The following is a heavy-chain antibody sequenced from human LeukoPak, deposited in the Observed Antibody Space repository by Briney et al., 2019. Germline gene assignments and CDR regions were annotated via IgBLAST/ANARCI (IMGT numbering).Heavy chain of an antibody. CDR2: INSANGNT. CDR3: AREWLSSGDSHYSH. D-gene: IGHD2-15*01. Sequence: ASVTVSCKTSGYTFTNYAIHWVRQAPGQRLEWLGWINSANGNTKYSQELQGRVAITTYTSASTAYMELRSLRSDDTAIYYCAREWLSSGDSHYSHWGQGTLVTVSS. J-gene: IGHJ4*02. V-gene: IGHV1-3*01. CDR1: GYTFTNYA.